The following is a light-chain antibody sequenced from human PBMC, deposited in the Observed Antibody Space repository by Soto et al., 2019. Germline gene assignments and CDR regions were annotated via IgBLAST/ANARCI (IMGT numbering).Light chain of an antibody. CDR2: DAS. CDR3: XQRXNWPPIT. CDR1: QSVGSY. J-gene: IGKJ5*01. Sequence: EIVLTQSPATLSLSPGERVTLSCRASQSVGSYLAWYQQKPGQPPRLLIYDASNRATGIPARFSGSGSGTDFTLTISXXEXEDFXVYXXXQRXNWPPITFGQGTRLEIK. V-gene: IGKV3-11*01.